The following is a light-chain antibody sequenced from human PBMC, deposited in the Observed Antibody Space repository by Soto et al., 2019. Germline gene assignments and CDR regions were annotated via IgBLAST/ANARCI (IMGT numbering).Light chain of an antibody. CDR3: CSYAGSYTFVV. CDR1: SSDVGGYNS. J-gene: IGLJ2*01. CDR2: DVS. V-gene: IGLV2-11*01. Sequence: QSVLTQPRSVSGSPGQSVTISCTGTSSDVGGYNSVSWYQQHPGEAPKLIIYDVSKRPSGVPDRFSGSKSGNTASLTISGLQAEDEADYYCCSYAGSYTFVVLGGGTKLTVL.